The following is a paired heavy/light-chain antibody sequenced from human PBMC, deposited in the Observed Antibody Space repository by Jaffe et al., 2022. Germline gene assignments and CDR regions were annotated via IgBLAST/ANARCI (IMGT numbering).Heavy chain of an antibody. V-gene: IGHV1-2*02. J-gene: IGHJ4*02. D-gene: IGHD2-15*01. CDR3: ATDHHTGGGGLHF. CDR2: INPRTGGE. CDR1: GDTFPGFY. Sequence: QVQVVQSGAEVKKPGASLIVSCKVSGDTFPGFYVHWVRQAPGQGLEWMGWINPRTGGEIYAESFRNRLSLTRDTAITTAYLRLRSLTSSDTAIYYCATDHHTGGGGLHFWGQGTLVTVAS.
Light chain of an antibody. J-gene: IGLJ2*01. CDR3: LVSYGAARRV. Sequence: QAVVTQEPSLTVSPGGTVTLTCGSSTGAVTSDHSPSWFQQKPGQAPRTLIYDTNKKHSWTPSRFSGSLLGGKAALTLSGAQPEDEASYFCLVSYGAARRVFGGGTQLTVL. CDR1: TGAVTSDHS. V-gene: IGLV7-46*01. CDR2: DTN.